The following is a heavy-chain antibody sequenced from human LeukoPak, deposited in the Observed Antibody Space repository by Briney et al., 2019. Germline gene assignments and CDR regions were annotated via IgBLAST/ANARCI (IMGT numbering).Heavy chain of an antibody. CDR3: AKMLLLTETRNIEGDY. D-gene: IGHD4-11*01. J-gene: IGHJ4*02. V-gene: IGHV3-53*01. Sequence: GGSLRLSCAASGFTVSSNYMSWVRQAPGKGLEWVSVIYSGGSTYYADSVKGRFTISRDNSKNTLYLQMNSLRAEDTAVYYCAKMLLLTETRNIEGDYWGQGTLVTVSS. CDR2: IYSGGST. CDR1: GFTVSSNY.